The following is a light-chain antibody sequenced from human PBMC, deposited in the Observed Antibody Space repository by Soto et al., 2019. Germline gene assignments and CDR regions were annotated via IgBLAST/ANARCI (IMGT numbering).Light chain of an antibody. V-gene: IGLV2-14*01. Sequence: QSALTQPASVSGSPGQSITISCTGTSSDVGGYNYVSWYQHHPGKAPKLMIYEVSNRPSGVSNRFSGSKSGNTASLTISGLQDDDEADDYCSSYTSSSTLGVFGTGTKVTVL. J-gene: IGLJ1*01. CDR1: SSDVGGYNY. CDR3: SSYTSSSTLGV. CDR2: EVS.